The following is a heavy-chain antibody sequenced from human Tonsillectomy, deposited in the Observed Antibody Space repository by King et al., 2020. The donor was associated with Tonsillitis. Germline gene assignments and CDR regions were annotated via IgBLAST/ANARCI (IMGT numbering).Heavy chain of an antibody. V-gene: IGHV5-10-1*03. Sequence: EVQLVQSGAEVKKPGESLRISCKGFGYTFTSYWINWVRQMPGKGLEWMGRIDPTDSYTNYSPSFQGHVTISADESITTAYLQWSSLKASDTAMYYCATRSPSDGEPGYWGQGTLVTVSS. D-gene: IGHD1-14*01. CDR3: ATRSPSDGEPGY. CDR1: GYTFTSYW. J-gene: IGHJ4*02. CDR2: IDPTDSYT.